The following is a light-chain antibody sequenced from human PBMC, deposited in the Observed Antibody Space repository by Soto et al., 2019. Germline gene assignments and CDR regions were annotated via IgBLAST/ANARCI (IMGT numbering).Light chain of an antibody. Sequence: EMVMTQSPATLSVSPGERATLSCRASQSVSSNLAWYQQKPGQAPRLLIYGASTRATGIPARFSGSGSGTEFTLTISRLQSEDFAVYYCQQYNNWPPWTVGQGTKVDSK. CDR1: QSVSSN. CDR3: QQYNNWPPWT. CDR2: GAS. J-gene: IGKJ1*01. V-gene: IGKV3-15*01.